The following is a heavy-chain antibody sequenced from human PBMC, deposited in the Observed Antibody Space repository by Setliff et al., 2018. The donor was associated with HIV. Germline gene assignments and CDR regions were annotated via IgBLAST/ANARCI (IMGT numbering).Heavy chain of an antibody. CDR2: TSHSGKT. Sequence: SETLSLTCAVYGGPLRGHYWSWIRQPPGQGLEWIGETSHSGKTNYNPSLKSRVTISVDTSKNQFSLKLTSVTAADTAVYYCVTSSSWSSRLNFWGPGMLVTVSS. J-gene: IGHJ4*02. CDR3: VTSSSWSSRLNF. V-gene: IGHV4-34*01. D-gene: IGHD2-2*01. CDR1: GGPLRGHY.